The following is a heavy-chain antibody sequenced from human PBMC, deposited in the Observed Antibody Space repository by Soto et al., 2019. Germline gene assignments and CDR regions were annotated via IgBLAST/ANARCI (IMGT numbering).Heavy chain of an antibody. D-gene: IGHD2-2*02. CDR2: IYYSGST. Sequence: KPSETLSLTCTVSGGSISSSSYYWGWIRQPPGKGLEWIGSIYYSGSTYYNPSLKSRVTISVDTSKNHFSLKLSSVTAADTALYYCARQRYCTSTSRYRLGYYYAMDVWGQGTTVTVSS. V-gene: IGHV4-39*01. CDR1: GGSISSSSYY. J-gene: IGHJ6*02. CDR3: ARQRYCTSTSRYRLGYYYAMDV.